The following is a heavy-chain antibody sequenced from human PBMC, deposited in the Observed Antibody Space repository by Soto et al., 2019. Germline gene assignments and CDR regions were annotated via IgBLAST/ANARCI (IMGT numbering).Heavy chain of an antibody. D-gene: IGHD5-12*01. J-gene: IGHJ4*02. Sequence: QVQMVESGGGVVQPGTSLRLSCVASGFTFGRSGIHWVRQAPGGALEWVAIIWFDGSKKYYADSVKGRLTVSRDNSKNTLYLQMDRLRGDDTAVYYCARDLNTGYIDYWGQGTLVTVSS. CDR3: ARDLNTGYIDY. V-gene: IGHV3-33*01. CDR2: IWFDGSKK. CDR1: GFTFGRSG.